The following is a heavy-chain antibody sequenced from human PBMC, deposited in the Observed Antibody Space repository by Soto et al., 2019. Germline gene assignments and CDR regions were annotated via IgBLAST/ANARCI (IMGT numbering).Heavy chain of an antibody. CDR1: GGPISSCDYY. V-gene: IGHV4-30-4*01. D-gene: IGHD3-3*01. Sequence: QGQLQESGPGLVKPSQPLSLTCTVSGGPISSCDYYWGWIRQTARQGLEWIGYIDYSGSTYYNPSLKSRVTLSVDTSKNQFSLKLSSVTAADTAVYYWARDNILGFLYGGMDVWGQGTTVTVSS. J-gene: IGHJ6*02. CDR3: ARDNILGFLYGGMDV. CDR2: IDYSGST.